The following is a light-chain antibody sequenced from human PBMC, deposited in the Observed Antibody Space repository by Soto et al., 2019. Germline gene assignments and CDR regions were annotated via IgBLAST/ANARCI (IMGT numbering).Light chain of an antibody. Sequence: QSVLTQPPSASASPGQSVTISCTGTSSDIGAYIYVSWYQQHPGKAPKLMISEVSRRPSGVPERFSGSKSGNTASMTVSGLQADDEAHYYCSSYAGRNNFVFGTGTKVTVL. CDR2: EVS. CDR1: SSDIGAYIY. J-gene: IGLJ1*01. CDR3: SSYAGRNNFV. V-gene: IGLV2-8*01.